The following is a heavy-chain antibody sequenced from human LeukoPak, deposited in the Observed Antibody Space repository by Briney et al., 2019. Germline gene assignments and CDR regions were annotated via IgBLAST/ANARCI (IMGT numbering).Heavy chain of an antibody. CDR2: IYYSGST. J-gene: IGHJ3*02. CDR1: GGSISSSSYY. CDR3: ARAVREMDI. D-gene: IGHD3-10*01. V-gene: IGHV4-39*07. Sequence: SETLSLTCTVSGGSISSSSYYWGWIRQPPGKGLEWIGSIYYSGSTYYNPSLKSRVTISVDTSKNQFSLKLSSVTAADTAVYYCARAVREMDIWGQGTMVTASS.